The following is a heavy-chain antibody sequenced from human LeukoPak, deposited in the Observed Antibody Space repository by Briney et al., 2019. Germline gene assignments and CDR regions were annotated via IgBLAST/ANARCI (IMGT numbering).Heavy chain of an antibody. V-gene: IGHV3-23*01. Sequence: SGGSLRLSCAASGFTFSSYAMSWVRQAPGKGLEWVSAISGSGGSTYYADSVKGRFTISRDNSKNTFYLQMNSLRAEDTAVYYCAKDQRWDLRTPEYWGQGTLVIVSS. CDR2: ISGSGGST. J-gene: IGHJ4*02. CDR1: GFTFSSYA. CDR3: AKDQRWDLRTPEY. D-gene: IGHD1-26*01.